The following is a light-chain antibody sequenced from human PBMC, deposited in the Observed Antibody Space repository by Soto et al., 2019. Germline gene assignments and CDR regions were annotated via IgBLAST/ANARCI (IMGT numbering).Light chain of an antibody. CDR2: DAS. Sequence: EIVLTQSPATLSLSPGETATLSCRASQGVGNYLAWYQQKPGQAPRLLIYDASNRATGIPARFSGSGSGTDFTLTISSLEPEDFAVYYCQHRSTLFTFGPGTKVDIK. J-gene: IGKJ3*01. CDR3: QHRSTLFT. CDR1: QGVGNY. V-gene: IGKV3-11*01.